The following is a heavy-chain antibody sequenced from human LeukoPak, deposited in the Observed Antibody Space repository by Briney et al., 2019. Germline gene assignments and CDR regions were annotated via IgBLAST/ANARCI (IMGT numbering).Heavy chain of an antibody. Sequence: GGSLRLSCAASGFTVSSNYMSWGRQAPGKGLEWVSVIYSGGSTYYADSVEGRFTISRDNSKNTLYLQMNSLRAEDTAVYYCARADEYSSPFPVGDYWGQGTLVTVFS. J-gene: IGHJ4*02. CDR1: GFTVSSNY. CDR3: ARADEYSSPFPVGDY. D-gene: IGHD6-6*01. V-gene: IGHV3-53*01. CDR2: IYSGGST.